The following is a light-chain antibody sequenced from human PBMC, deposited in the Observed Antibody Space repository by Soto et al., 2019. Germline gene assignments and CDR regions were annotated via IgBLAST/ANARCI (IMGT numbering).Light chain of an antibody. CDR3: YSAADNRGV. CDR1: VLAKKY. Sequence: SYELTQPSSVSVSPGQTATITCSGDVLAKKYGRWFQQKPGQAPVMVIYKDSERPSGIPERFSGFSSGTTVTLTISGAQVEDEADYYCYSAADNRGVFGGGTKVTVL. CDR2: KDS. J-gene: IGLJ2*01. V-gene: IGLV3-27*01.